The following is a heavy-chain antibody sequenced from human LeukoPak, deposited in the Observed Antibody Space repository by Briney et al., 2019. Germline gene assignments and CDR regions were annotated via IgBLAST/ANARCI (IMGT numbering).Heavy chain of an antibody. CDR2: IYYSGST. V-gene: IGHV4-59*01. CDR1: GGSISSYY. J-gene: IGHJ4*02. CDR3: ARDTRAITFGGVIVRTFDY. Sequence: SETLSLTCTVSGGSISSYYWSWIRRPPGKGLEWIGYIYYSGSTNYNPSLKSRVTISVDTSKNQFSLKLSSVTAADTAVYYCARDTRAITFGGVIVRTFDYWGQGTLVTVSS. D-gene: IGHD3-16*02.